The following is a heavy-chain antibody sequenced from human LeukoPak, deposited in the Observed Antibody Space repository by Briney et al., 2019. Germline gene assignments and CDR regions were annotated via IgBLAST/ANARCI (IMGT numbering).Heavy chain of an antibody. Sequence: SVKVSCKASGGTFSSYAISWVRQAPGQGLEWMGGIIPIFGTANYAQKFQGRVTITADESTSTAYMELSSLRSEDTAVYYCARGRIAVAGYSHFGYWGQGTLVTVSS. CDR3: ARGRIAVAGYSHFGY. J-gene: IGHJ4*02. CDR1: GGTFSSYA. D-gene: IGHD6-19*01. V-gene: IGHV1-69*13. CDR2: IIPIFGTA.